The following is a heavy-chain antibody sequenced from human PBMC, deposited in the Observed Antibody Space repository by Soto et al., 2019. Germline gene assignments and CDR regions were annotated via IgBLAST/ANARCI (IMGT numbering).Heavy chain of an antibody. CDR1: GFTFSSYA. Sequence: GGSLRLSCAASGFTFSSYAMHWVRQAPGKGLEWVAVISYDGSNKYYADSVKGRFTISRDNSKNTLYLQMNSLRAEDTAVYYCARVPSSSGRAHFDYWGQGTLVTVSS. D-gene: IGHD2-15*01. V-gene: IGHV3-30-3*01. CDR3: ARVPSSSGRAHFDY. J-gene: IGHJ4*02. CDR2: ISYDGSNK.